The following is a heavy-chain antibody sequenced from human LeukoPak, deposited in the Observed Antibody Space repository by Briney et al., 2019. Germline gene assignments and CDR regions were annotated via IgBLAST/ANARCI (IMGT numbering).Heavy chain of an antibody. CDR1: GYTFTSYG. D-gene: IGHD3-22*01. CDR3: ARDRFGAYYYDSSGYYGLGY. J-gene: IGHJ4*02. Sequence: ASVKASRKASGYTFTSYGISWVRQAPGQGLEWMGWISAYNGNTNYAQKLQGRVTMTTDTSTSTAYMELRSLRSDDTAVYYCARDRFGAYYYDSSGYYGLGYWGQGTLVTVSS. V-gene: IGHV1-18*01. CDR2: ISAYNGNT.